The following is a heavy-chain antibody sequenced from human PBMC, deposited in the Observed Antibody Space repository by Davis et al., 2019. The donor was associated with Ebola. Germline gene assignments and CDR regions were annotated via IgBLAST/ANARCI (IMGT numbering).Heavy chain of an antibody. Sequence: MPSETLSLTCTVSGGSISSYYWSWIRQPPGKGLEWIGSIYYSGSTNYNPSLKSRVTISVDTSKNQFSLKLSSVTAADTAVYYCAKVGYSYGLNNWFDPWGQGTLVTVSS. CDR2: IYYSGST. J-gene: IGHJ5*02. D-gene: IGHD5-18*01. CDR3: AKVGYSYGLNNWFDP. CDR1: GGSISSYY. V-gene: IGHV4-59*12.